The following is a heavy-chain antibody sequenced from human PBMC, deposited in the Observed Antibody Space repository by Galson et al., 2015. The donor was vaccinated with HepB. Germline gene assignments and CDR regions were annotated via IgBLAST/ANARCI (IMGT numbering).Heavy chain of an antibody. J-gene: IGHJ5*02. Sequence: QSGAEVKKPGGSLKISCKASGYSFTTYWIGWVRQMPGKGLEWMGMIYPGDSNTKYSPSFQGQVTISADKSISTAHLQWNSLKASDTAMYYCAKKGSNWFDPWGQGTLVTVSS. CDR1: GYSFTTYW. V-gene: IGHV5-51*03. CDR2: IYPGDSNT. D-gene: IGHD3-10*01. CDR3: AKKGSNWFDP.